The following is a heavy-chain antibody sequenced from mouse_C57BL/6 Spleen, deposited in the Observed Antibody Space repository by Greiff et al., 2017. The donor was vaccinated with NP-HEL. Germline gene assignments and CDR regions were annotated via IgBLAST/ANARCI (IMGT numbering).Heavy chain of an antibody. D-gene: IGHD1-1*01. CDR3: ARGITTVVAYYAMDY. V-gene: IGHV1-80*01. Sequence: VQGVESGAELVKPGASVKISCKASGYAFSSYWMNWVKQRPGKGLEWIGQIYPGDGDTNYNGKFKGKATLTADKSSSTAYMQLSSLTSEDSAVYFCARGITTVVAYYAMDYWGQGTSVTVSS. J-gene: IGHJ4*01. CDR2: IYPGDGDT. CDR1: GYAFSSYW.